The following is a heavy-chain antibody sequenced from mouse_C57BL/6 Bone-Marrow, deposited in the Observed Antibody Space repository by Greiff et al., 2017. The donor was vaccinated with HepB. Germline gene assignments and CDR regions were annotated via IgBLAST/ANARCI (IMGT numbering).Heavy chain of an antibody. Sequence: QVQLKESGAELARPGASVKMSCKASGYTFTSYTMHWVKQRPGQGLEWIGYINPSSGYTKYNQKFKDKATLTADKSSSTAYMQLSSLTSEDSAVYYCARSRQLRSHFDYWGQGTTLTVSS. CDR1: GYTFTSYT. D-gene: IGHD3-2*02. CDR2: INPSSGYT. J-gene: IGHJ2*01. V-gene: IGHV1-4*01. CDR3: ARSRQLRSHFDY.